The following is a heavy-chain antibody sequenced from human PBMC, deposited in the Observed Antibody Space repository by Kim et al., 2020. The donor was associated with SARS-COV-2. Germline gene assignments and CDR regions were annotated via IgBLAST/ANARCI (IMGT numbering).Heavy chain of an antibody. Sequence: GGSLRLSCAASGFTFSSYGMHWVRQAPDKGLEWVAVIWYGGTNKYYADSVKGRFTISRDNSKNTLYLQMNSLRAEDTAVYYCAGVYSNYGGIDYWGQGTLVTVSS. CDR1: GFTFSSYG. V-gene: IGHV3-33*01. CDR3: AGVYSNYGGIDY. J-gene: IGHJ4*02. D-gene: IGHD4-4*01. CDR2: IWYGGTNK.